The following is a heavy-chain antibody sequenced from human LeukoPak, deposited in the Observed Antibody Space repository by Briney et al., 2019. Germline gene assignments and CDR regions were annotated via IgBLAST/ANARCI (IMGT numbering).Heavy chain of an antibody. J-gene: IGHJ4*02. D-gene: IGHD4-17*01. V-gene: IGHV1-18*01. Sequence: ASVRVSCKASGYTFTSYGITWVRQAPGQGLEWMGWISAYNGNTNYAQKLQGRVTMTTDTSTSTAYMELRSLRSDDTAVYYCARVVHGDYGDDYWGQGTLVTVSS. CDR3: ARVVHGDYGDDY. CDR2: ISAYNGNT. CDR1: GYTFTSYG.